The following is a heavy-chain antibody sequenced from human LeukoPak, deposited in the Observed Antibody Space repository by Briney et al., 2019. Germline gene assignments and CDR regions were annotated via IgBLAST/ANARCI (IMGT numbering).Heavy chain of an antibody. D-gene: IGHD2-2*01. CDR3: ARVGYCSSTSCYLPKYYYYMDV. CDR1: GGSISSSSYY. V-gene: IGHV4-61*02. CDR2: TYTSGST. J-gene: IGHJ6*03. Sequence: SETLSLTCTVSGGSISSSSYYWSWIRQPAGKGLEWIGRTYTSGSTNYNPSLKSRVTISVDTSKNQFSLKLSSVTAADTAVYYCARVGYCSSTSCYLPKYYYYMDVWGKGTTVTVSS.